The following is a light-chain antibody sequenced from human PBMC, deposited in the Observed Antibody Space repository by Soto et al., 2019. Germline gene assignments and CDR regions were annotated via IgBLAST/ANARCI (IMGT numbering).Light chain of an antibody. J-gene: IGKJ1*01. Sequence: DIQMTQSPSFLSASVGDRVTITCRASQAISSWLAWYQQKPGKAPKLLIYKASTLKSGVPSRFSGSGSWTEFTLTISSLQPDDFATYYCQHYNSYSEAFGKGTKV. CDR2: KAS. V-gene: IGKV1-5*03. CDR3: QHYNSYSEA. CDR1: QAISSW.